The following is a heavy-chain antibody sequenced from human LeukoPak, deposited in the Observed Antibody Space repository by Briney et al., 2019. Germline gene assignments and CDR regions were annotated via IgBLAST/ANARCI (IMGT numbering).Heavy chain of an antibody. D-gene: IGHD3-3*01. Sequence: ASVKVSCKTSGYTFSSYGITWVRQAPGQGLEWMGWISAYGHTKLARNLQARVTVTIHTSTTTAYMELRGLSSDDTAVYFCARETASGYLGFDFWGQGTLITVSS. V-gene: IGHV1-18*01. J-gene: IGHJ4*02. CDR1: GYTFSSYG. CDR2: ISAYGHT. CDR3: ARETASGYLGFDF.